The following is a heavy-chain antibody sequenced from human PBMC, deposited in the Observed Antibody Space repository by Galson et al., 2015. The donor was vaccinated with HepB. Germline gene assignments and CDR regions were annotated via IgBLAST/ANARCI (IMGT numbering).Heavy chain of an antibody. CDR2: IYYSGST. CDR3: ARVTREKDTKLNAFDI. D-gene: IGHD1-1*01. V-gene: IGHV4-30-4*01. J-gene: IGHJ3*02. Sequence: QVQLQESGPGLVKPSQTLSLTCTVSGGSISSGDYYWSWIRQPPGKGLEWIGHIYYSGSTYYNPSLKSRVTISVDTSKNQFSLQLSSVTAADTAVYYCARVTREKDTKLNAFDIWGQGTMVTVSS. CDR1: GGSISSGDYY.